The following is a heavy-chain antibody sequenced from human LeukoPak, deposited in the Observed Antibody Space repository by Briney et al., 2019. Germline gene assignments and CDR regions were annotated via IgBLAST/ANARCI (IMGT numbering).Heavy chain of an antibody. D-gene: IGHD1-26*01. Sequence: PSETLSLTCTVSGGSISSYYWSWIRQPPGKGLEWIGYIYYSGSTNYNPSLKSRVTLSVDTSKNQFSLKLSSVTAADTAVYYCARGLEWELLNYWGQGTLVTVSS. J-gene: IGHJ4*02. V-gene: IGHV4-59*01. CDR3: ARGLEWELLNY. CDR2: IYYSGST. CDR1: GGSISSYY.